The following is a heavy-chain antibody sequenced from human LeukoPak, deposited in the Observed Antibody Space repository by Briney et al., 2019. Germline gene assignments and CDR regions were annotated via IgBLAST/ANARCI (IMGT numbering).Heavy chain of an antibody. D-gene: IGHD6-6*01. V-gene: IGHV4-39*01. CDR2: INDSGDT. Sequence: SETLSLTCSVSGGSISSSSYYWGWIRQPPGKGLEWIGSINDSGDTYHNPSLKSRVTISVDTSKNQFSLKLSSVTAADTAVYYCASPSSSSSSYDYWGQGTLVTVPS. CDR3: ASPSSSSSSYDY. J-gene: IGHJ4*02. CDR1: GGSISSSSYY.